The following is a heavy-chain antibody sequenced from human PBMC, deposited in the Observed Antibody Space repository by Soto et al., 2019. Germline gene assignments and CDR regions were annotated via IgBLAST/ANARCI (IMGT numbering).Heavy chain of an antibody. CDR3: ARTHYSMDV. CDR1: GGSFSDFH. Sequence: QVQLQQWGAGLLKPSETLSLTCAVYGGSFSDFHWSWIRQPPGKGLEWIGESHHRGNTNYNPSIRSRVTMSVDTSQNQFSLKMTSVTAAAPAVYYCARTHYSMDVWDKGTTVTVSS. V-gene: IGHV4-34*01. CDR2: SHHRGNT. J-gene: IGHJ6*03.